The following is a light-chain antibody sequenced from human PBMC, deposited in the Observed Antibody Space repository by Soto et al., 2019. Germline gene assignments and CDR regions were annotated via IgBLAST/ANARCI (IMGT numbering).Light chain of an antibody. CDR1: QSVSSY. J-gene: IGKJ4*01. CDR2: DAS. V-gene: IGKV3-11*01. Sequence: EIVWTQSPATLSLSPGERATLSCRASQSVSSYLAWYQQKPGQAPRLLIYDASNRAIGIPARFSGSGSGTDFTLTISSLEPEDFAVYDCQQRSNWPPLTFGGGTKVEIK. CDR3: QQRSNWPPLT.